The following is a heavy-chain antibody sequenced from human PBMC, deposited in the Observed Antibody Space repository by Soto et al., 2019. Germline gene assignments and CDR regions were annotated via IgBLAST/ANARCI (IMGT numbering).Heavy chain of an antibody. CDR3: AREREPRLSDH. CDR2: IKGDGSEK. Sequence: EVQLVESGGGLVQPGGSLRLSCATSGFIFKRFWMNWVRQAQGKGLEWVATIKGDGSEKQYADAVKGRFTVSRDNAKNLVYLQMDSLRAEDTALYYCAREREPRLSDHWGQGTLVTVSS. CDR1: GFIFKRFW. D-gene: IGHD6-6*01. J-gene: IGHJ4*02. V-gene: IGHV3-7*03.